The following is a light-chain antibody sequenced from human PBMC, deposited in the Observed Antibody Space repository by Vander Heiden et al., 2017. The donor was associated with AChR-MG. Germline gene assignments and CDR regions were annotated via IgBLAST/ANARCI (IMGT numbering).Light chain of an antibody. CDR2: WAS. CDR1: QSVLYSSNNKNY. J-gene: IGKJ1*01. V-gene: IGKV4-1*01. Sequence: DIVMTQSPDSLAVSLGERATINCQSSQSVLYSSNNKNYLAWYQQKPGQPPKLLIYWASTRESGVPDRFSGSGSGTDFTLTISSLQAEDVAVYCCLQDDSTPQTFGQGTKVEIK. CDR3: LQDDSTPQT.